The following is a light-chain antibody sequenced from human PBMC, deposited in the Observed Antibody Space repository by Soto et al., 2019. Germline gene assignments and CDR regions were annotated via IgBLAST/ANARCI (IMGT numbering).Light chain of an antibody. Sequence: DIQMTHSPSTLSGSVGDRVTITCRASQTISSWLAWYQQKPGKAPKLLIYKASTLKSGVPSRFSGSGSGAEFTLTISSLQPDDFATYYCQHYNSYSEAFGQRTKV. CDR2: KAS. CDR1: QTISSW. V-gene: IGKV1-5*03. CDR3: QHYNSYSEA. J-gene: IGKJ1*01.